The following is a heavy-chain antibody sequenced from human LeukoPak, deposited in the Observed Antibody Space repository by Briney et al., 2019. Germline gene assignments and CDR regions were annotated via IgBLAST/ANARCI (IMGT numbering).Heavy chain of an antibody. CDR3: ARHPFATPFDY. V-gene: IGHV4-59*08. CDR1: GGSISDNY. J-gene: IGHJ4*02. D-gene: IGHD2-15*01. CDR2: AYYSGHT. Sequence: SETLSLTCTVSGGSISDNYWSWIRQPPGKGLEWIGYAYYSGHTNYNSSLKSRVTMSLDTSKSQFSLGLSSVTAADTAVYFCARHPFATPFDYWGPGTLVAVSS.